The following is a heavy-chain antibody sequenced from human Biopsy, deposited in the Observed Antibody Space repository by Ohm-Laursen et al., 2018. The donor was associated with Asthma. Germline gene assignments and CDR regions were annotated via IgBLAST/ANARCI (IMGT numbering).Heavy chain of an antibody. CDR3: ARGDSSNWSHYYFDY. D-gene: IGHD3-22*01. CDR1: GFAVSRDY. CDR2: IYSGGPS. J-gene: IGHJ4*02. Sequence: SLRLSCSASGFAVSRDYMFWVRQAPVKGLEWVSVIYSGGPSHTADSVRCRFTISRDYSKNTLYLQMHSLRAEDTAVYYCARGDSSNWSHYYFDYWGQGTLVTVSS. V-gene: IGHV3-53*01.